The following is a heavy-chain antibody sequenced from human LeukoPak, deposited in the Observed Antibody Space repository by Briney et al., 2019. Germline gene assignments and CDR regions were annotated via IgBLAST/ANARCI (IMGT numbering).Heavy chain of an antibody. CDR2: ISNSAET. CDR1: GFTVSSNS. CDR3: AKDIGAVAGTHYFDY. V-gene: IGHV3-66*03. D-gene: IGHD6-19*01. Sequence: GGSLRLSCTVSGFTVSSNSMSWVRQAPGKGLEWVSFISNSAETHYSDSVKGRFTISRENSKNTLYLQMNSLRAEDTAFYYCAKDIGAVAGTHYFDYWGQGTLVTVSS. J-gene: IGHJ4*02.